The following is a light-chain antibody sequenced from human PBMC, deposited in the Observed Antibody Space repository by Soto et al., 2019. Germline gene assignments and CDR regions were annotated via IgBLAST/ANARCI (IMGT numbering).Light chain of an antibody. CDR2: GNN. CDR3: QSYDSSLSGYV. Sequence: SVLTQPSSVSGGPGQRVTISCTGSSPNIGAGYEVHWYQQLPGTAPKLLIYGNNNRPSGVPDRFSGSKSGTSASLAITGLQAEDEADYYCQSYDSSLSGYVFGIGTKVTVL. V-gene: IGLV1-40*01. CDR1: SPNIGAGYE. J-gene: IGLJ1*01.